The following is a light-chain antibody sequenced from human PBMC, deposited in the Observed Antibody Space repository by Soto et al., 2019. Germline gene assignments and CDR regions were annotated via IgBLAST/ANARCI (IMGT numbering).Light chain of an antibody. CDR1: QSNTSX. J-gene: IGKJ1*01. Sequence: VPMTQSPSSMSGSXGERVTIACRACQSNTSXLNWYQQKPGKAPKFXXYAASSLQNGGPSRFSGSGSATDFTRTISSLQPEDFATYYGQQSYSTPRTFGRGTKVDIK. CDR3: QQSYSTPRT. CDR2: AAS. V-gene: IGKV1-39*01.